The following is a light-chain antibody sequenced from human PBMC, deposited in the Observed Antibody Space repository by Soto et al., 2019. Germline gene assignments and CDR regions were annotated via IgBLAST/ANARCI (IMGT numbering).Light chain of an antibody. CDR3: QQYDNYPLT. V-gene: IGKV1-5*01. CDR1: QSDRSW. CDR2: DAS. Sequence: DIKMTQPPATLSAYIGDTVTITCLASQSDRSWLAWYQQKPGKAPKLLIFDASRLESGVPSRFSGSASGTEFTLTISSLQPDDFATYYCQQYDNYPLTFGGGTKVDI. J-gene: IGKJ4*01.